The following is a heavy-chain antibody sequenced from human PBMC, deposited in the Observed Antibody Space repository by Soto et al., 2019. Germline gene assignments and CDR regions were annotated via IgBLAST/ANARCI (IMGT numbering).Heavy chain of an antibody. J-gene: IGHJ4*02. Sequence: LRLSCAASGFTFSTSAMSWVRQAPGKGLEWVSATDGSGGATYYADSVKGRFTISRDNSKNTLSLQMNSLRAEDTAVYYCAKVQQWTLFDFWGQGTLVTVPQ. V-gene: IGHV3-23*01. CDR1: GFTFSTSA. CDR3: AKVQQWTLFDF. CDR2: TDGSGGAT. D-gene: IGHD6-19*01.